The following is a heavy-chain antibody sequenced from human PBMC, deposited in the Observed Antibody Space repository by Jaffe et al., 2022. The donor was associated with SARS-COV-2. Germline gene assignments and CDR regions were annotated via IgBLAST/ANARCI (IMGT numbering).Heavy chain of an antibody. D-gene: IGHD6-13*01. V-gene: IGHV3-74*01. J-gene: IGHJ5*02. CDR1: GFTFSNYW. Sequence: EVQLVESGGGLVQPGGSLRLSCAASGFTFSNYWMHWVRQAPGKGLVWVSQINGDGSFTSYADSVKGRFTISRDNAKNTLYLQMNSLGAEDTAMYYCASWQYSSTWYPWGQGTLVTVSS. CDR3: ASWQYSSTWYP. CDR2: INGDGSFT.